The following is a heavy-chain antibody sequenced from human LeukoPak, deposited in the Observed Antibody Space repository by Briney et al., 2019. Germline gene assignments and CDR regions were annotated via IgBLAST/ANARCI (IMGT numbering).Heavy chain of an antibody. J-gene: IGHJ5*02. CDR1: AGSISSSSYY. CDR3: ARQPSLSYCSAGSCWFDL. V-gene: IGHV4-39*01. Sequence: SETLPLTSTVYAGSISSSSYYWAWLRQPPGKGLEWIGSIYYSGNTYNSPSLKSRVTISVVTSKNQFSLKLRSVIAANTAVYYWARQPSLSYCSAGSCWFDLWGQGTLVTVSS. D-gene: IGHD2-15*01. CDR2: IYYSGNT.